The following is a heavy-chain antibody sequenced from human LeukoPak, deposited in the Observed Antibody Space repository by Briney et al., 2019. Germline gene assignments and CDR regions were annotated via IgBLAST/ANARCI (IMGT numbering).Heavy chain of an antibody. CDR1: GGPISSGGYY. D-gene: IGHD2-21*02. V-gene: IGHV4-31*03. Sequence: NPSETLSLTCTVSGGPISSGGYYWSWIRQHPGKGLEWIGYIYYSGSTYYNPSLKSRVTITVDTSKNQFSLKLSSVTAADTAVYYCARALGGSYYYFDYWGQGTLVTVSS. CDR3: ARALGGSYYYFDY. CDR2: IYYSGST. J-gene: IGHJ4*02.